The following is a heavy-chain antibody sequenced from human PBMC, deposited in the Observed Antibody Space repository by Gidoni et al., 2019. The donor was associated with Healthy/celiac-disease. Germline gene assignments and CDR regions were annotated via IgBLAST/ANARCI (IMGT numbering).Heavy chain of an antibody. D-gene: IGHD6-13*01. V-gene: IGHV3-21*01. J-gene: IGHJ6*02. CDR2: ISSSSSYI. CDR3: ARDRGGRAAAGLYYYYGMDV. CDR1: GFTFSSYS. Sequence: EVQLVESGGGLVKPGGSLRLSCAASGFTFSSYSMTWVRQAPGKGLEWVSSISSSSSYIYYADSVKGRFTISRDNAKNSLYLQMNSLRAEDTAVYYCARDRGGRAAAGLYYYYGMDVWGQGTTVTVSS.